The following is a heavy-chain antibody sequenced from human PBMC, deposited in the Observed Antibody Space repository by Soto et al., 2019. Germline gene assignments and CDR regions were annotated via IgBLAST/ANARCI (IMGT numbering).Heavy chain of an antibody. Sequence: GESLKISGKGSGYSFASYWIGWVRQMTGKGLEWMGIIYPGDSDTRYSPSFQGQVTISADKSISTAYLQWSSLKASDTAMYYCARMSPPRFLEWPRHMDVWGKGTTVTVS. V-gene: IGHV5-51*01. CDR3: ARMSPPRFLEWPRHMDV. CDR2: IYPGDSDT. CDR1: GYSFASYW. D-gene: IGHD3-3*01. J-gene: IGHJ6*03.